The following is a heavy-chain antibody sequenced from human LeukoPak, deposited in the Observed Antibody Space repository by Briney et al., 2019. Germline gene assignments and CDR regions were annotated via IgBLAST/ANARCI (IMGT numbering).Heavy chain of an antibody. J-gene: IGHJ6*02. CDR3: VNPGWYYDSSGYSYYYGMDV. CDR1: GFIFRNYG. D-gene: IGHD3-22*01. Sequence: PGGSLRLSCGASGFIFRNYGMHWVRQAPGKGLEYVSAIVSNGDSTYYADSVKGRFTISRDNAKNTLYLQMSSLRPDDTAVYYCVNPGWYYDSSGYSYYYGMDVWGQGTTVTVSS. CDR2: IVSNGDST. V-gene: IGHV3-64D*09.